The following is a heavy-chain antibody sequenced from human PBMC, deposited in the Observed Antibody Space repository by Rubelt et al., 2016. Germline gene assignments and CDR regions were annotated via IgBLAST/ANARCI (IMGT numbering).Heavy chain of an antibody. V-gene: IGHV4-34*01. CDR3: ARGRMGFHYYYYGMDV. CDR1: GGSFSGYY. J-gene: IGHJ6*02. CDR2: INHSGST. D-gene: IGHD1-26*01. Sequence: QVQLQQWGAGLLKPSETLSLTCAVYGGSFSGYYWSWIRQPPGKGLEWIGEINHSGSTNYNPSLKSQVTISVHTSKNQVSLKLSSVTAADTAVYYCARGRMGFHYYYYGMDVWGQGTTVTVSS.